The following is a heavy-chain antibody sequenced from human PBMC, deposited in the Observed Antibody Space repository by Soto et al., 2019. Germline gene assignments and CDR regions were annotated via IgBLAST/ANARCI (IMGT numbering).Heavy chain of an antibody. Sequence: SETLSLTCTVSGGSINAFYWSWVRQSAGKGLEWIGRIFSSGSTSFNPSLESRVAMSVDTSKNHFSLNLSSVTAADMAVYYCAREGSYSAYNFAHGIQLWSFDFWGQGALVTVSS. V-gene: IGHV4-4*07. D-gene: IGHD5-12*01. J-gene: IGHJ4*02. CDR2: IFSSGST. CDR3: AREGSYSAYNFAHGIQLWSFDF. CDR1: GGSINAFY.